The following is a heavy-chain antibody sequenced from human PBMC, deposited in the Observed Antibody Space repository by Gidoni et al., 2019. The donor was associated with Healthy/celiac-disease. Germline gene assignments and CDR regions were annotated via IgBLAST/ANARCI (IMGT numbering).Heavy chain of an antibody. CDR3: ARGGDYGDFHDAFDI. D-gene: IGHD4-17*01. CDR1: GGSISSSNW. V-gene: IGHV4-4*02. CDR2: SSHSGST. J-gene: IGHJ3*02. Sequence: QVQLQESGPGLVKPSGNLSLTCAVSGGSISSSNWWSWVRQPPGKGLEWIGESSHSGSTNYNPSLKSRVTISVDKSKNQFALKLSSVTAADTAVYYCARGGDYGDFHDAFDIWGQGTMVTVSS.